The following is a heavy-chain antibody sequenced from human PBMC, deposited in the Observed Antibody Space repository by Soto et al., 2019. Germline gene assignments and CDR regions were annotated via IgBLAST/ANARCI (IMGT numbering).Heavy chain of an antibody. V-gene: IGHV3-53*04. CDR2: IYSDGST. Sequence: EVQVVESGGGLVQPGGSLRLSCAVSGFTVSNNYMSWVRQAPGKGLEWVSVIYSDGSTYYADSVKGRFTISRHNSKITLYLQMDNLLAADTAVYYCARDLSSCGGDCAADYWGQGTLVTVSS. CDR1: GFTVSNNY. J-gene: IGHJ4*02. D-gene: IGHD2-21*02. CDR3: ARDLSSCGGDCAADY.